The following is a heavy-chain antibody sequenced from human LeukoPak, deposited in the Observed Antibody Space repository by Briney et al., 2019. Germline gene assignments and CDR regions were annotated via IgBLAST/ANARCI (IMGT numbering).Heavy chain of an antibody. CDR3: ASSPAGRYTFEY. CDR1: GFTFSARN. Sequence: GGSLSFSFAAPGFTFSARNMDWVRKAPGKGLNWVARSRNKANSYTTEYAASVKGRFTVSRDDSNNSLYLQMNSLKTEDTAVYYCASSPAGRYTFEYWGQGTLVTVSS. J-gene: IGHJ4*02. D-gene: IGHD1-26*01. V-gene: IGHV3-72*01. CDR2: SRNKANSYTT.